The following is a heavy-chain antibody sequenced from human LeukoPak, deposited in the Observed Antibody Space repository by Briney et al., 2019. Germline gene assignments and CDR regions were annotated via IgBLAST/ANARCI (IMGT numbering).Heavy chain of an antibody. CDR1: GFTFSSYE. CDR2: ISSSGSTI. CDR3: ARDTSGSYVFDY. J-gene: IGHJ4*02. Sequence: PGRSLRLSCAASGFTFSSYEMNWDRQAPGKGLEWVSYISSSGSTIYYADSVKGRFTISRDNAKNSLYLQMNSLRAEDTAVYYCARDTSGSYVFDYWGQGTLVTVSS. V-gene: IGHV3-48*03. D-gene: IGHD1-26*01.